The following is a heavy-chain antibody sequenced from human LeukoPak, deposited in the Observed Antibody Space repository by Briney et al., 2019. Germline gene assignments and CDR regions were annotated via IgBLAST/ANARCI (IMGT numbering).Heavy chain of an antibody. D-gene: IGHD3-16*01. CDR3: TRTFGYYYFYMDV. CDR1: GFTFGEYA. V-gene: IGHV3-49*04. J-gene: IGHJ6*03. Sequence: PGGSLRLSCAASGFTFGEYAMSWVRQAPGKGLEWVGFIRTEAYDGATDYGASVKGRFTISRDDSKNIAYLQMNSLNTEDTAVYYRTRTFGYYYFYMDVWGKGTTVIVSS. CDR2: IRTEAYDGAT.